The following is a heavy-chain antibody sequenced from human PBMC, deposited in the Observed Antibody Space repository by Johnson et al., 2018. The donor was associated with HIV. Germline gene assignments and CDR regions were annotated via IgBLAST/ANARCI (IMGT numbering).Heavy chain of an antibody. V-gene: IGHV3-7*01. CDR3: ARDRRVSREGYCSGGTCYPYIAYTDAFDI. D-gene: IGHD2-15*01. Sequence: EQLVESGGGVVQPGRSLRLSCAASGFTFSSYAMHWVRQAPGKGLEWVANIKQDGSEKYYVDSVKGRFPISRDRSKNTRSLQMNSLRAEDTAVYYCARDRRVSREGYCSGGTCYPYIAYTDAFDIWGQGTMVTVSS. CDR1: GFTFSSYA. J-gene: IGHJ3*02. CDR2: IKQDGSEK.